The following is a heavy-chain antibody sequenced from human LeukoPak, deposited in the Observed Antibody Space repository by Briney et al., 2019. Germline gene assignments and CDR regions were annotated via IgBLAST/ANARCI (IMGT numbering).Heavy chain of an antibody. J-gene: IGHJ4*02. CDR3: ARAAGLYYDFWSGYAH. CDR2: INPNSGGT. CDR1: GYTFTGYY. Sequence: ASVKVSCKASGYTFTGYYMHWVRQAPGQGFEWVGRINPNSGGTNYAQKFQGRVTMTRDTSISTAYMELSRLRSDDTAVYYCARAAGLYYDFWSGYAHWGQGTLVTVSS. V-gene: IGHV1-2*06. D-gene: IGHD3-3*01.